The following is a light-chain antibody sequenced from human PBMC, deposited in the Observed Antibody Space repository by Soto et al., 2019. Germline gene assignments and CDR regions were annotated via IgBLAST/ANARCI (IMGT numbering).Light chain of an antibody. CDR2: EVS. V-gene: IGLV2-8*01. J-gene: IGLJ1*01. CDR3: SSYAGSNNYV. Sequence: QSVLTQPASVSDSPGQSITISCTGTSSDVGGSNFVSWYQQHPGKPPKLIIYEVSKRPSGVPDRFSGSKSGNTASLTVSGLQAEDEADYYCSSYAGSNNYVFGTGTKVTVL. CDR1: SSDVGGSNF.